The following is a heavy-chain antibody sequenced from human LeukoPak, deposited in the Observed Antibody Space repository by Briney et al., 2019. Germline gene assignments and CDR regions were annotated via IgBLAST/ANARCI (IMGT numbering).Heavy chain of an antibody. V-gene: IGHV1-24*01. Sequence: ASVKVSCKVSGYTLTELSMHWVRQTPGKGLEWMGGFDPEDGETIYAQKSQGRVTMTEDTSTDTAYMELSSLRSEDTAVYYCAKGDYYDSSGYYYGVHAFDIWGQGTMVTVSS. CDR3: AKGDYYDSSGYYYGVHAFDI. D-gene: IGHD3-22*01. CDR1: GYTLTELS. CDR2: FDPEDGET. J-gene: IGHJ3*02.